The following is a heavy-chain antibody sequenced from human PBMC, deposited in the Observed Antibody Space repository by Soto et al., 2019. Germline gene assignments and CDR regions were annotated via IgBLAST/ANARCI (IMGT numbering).Heavy chain of an antibody. V-gene: IGHV3-11*01. CDR1: GFRFGDHY. J-gene: IGHJ4*02. D-gene: IGHD3-10*01. CDR3: AGDPYHYGSAF. Sequence: QVQLVESGGGLVEPGGSLRLSCAASGFRFGDHYMTWIRQAPGKGLEWVSKISGDGITTYYAESVKGRFAVSRDNAKNSLYLQMNRLRADDTAGYYCAGDPYHYGSAFWGQGALVTVSS. CDR2: ISGDGITT.